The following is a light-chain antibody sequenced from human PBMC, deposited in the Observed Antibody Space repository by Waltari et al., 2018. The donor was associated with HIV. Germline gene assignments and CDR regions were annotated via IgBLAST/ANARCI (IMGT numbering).Light chain of an antibody. J-gene: IGKJ5*01. CDR3: MQAIQRIT. Sequence: DIVMTQSPLSLPVTPGEPASISCRSSQSLLHRNGYNYLDWYLQKPGQSPQLLIYLGSNRASGVPDRFSGSGSGTEFTLKISRVEAEDVGVYYGMQAIQRITFGQGTRLEIK. CDR2: LGS. CDR1: QSLLHRNGYNY. V-gene: IGKV2-28*01.